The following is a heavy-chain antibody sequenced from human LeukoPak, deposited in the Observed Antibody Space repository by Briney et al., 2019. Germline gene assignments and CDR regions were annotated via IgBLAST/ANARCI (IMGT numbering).Heavy chain of an antibody. CDR2: ISAYNGNT. CDR3: ARDSRYSSGWYEGYYFDY. V-gene: IGHV1-18*01. J-gene: IGHJ4*02. Sequence: ASVKVSCKASGYTFTSYGISWVRQAPGQGLEWMGWISAYNGNTNYAQKLQGRVTMTTDTSTSTAYMELRGLRSDDTAVYYCARDSRYSSGWYEGYYFDYWGQGTLVTVSS. D-gene: IGHD6-19*01. CDR1: GYTFTSYG.